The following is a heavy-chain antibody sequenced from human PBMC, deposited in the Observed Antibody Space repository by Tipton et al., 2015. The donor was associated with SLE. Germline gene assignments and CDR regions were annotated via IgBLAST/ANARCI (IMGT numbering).Heavy chain of an antibody. CDR1: GGTFSSYG. D-gene: IGHD5-24*01. CDR2: IIPIFGTP. J-gene: IGHJ4*02. CDR3: ARGRWADFDY. Sequence: QSGPEVKKPGSSVKVSCKASGGTFSSYGIGWVRQAPGQGLEWMGGIIPIFGTPNYAQKFQDRVTITADESTTTAYMELSSLRSEDTAVYYCARGRWADFDYWGQGTLVTVSS. V-gene: IGHV1-69*01.